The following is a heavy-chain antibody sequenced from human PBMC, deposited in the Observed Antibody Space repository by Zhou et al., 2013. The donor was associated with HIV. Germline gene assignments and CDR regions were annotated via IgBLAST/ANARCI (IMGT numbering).Heavy chain of an antibody. CDR3: ARAAYTSVVVVITGGIHYMDV. Sequence: QVQLVQSGAEVKKPGASVKVSCKASGYTFTSYGISWVRQAPGQGLEWMGWISAYNGNTNYAQKLQGRVTMTTDTSTSTAYMELRSLRSDDTAVYYCARAAYTSVVVVITGGIHYMDVWGKGTTVTVSS. CDR2: ISAYNGNT. CDR1: GYTFTSYG. D-gene: IGHD3-22*01. V-gene: IGHV1-18*01. J-gene: IGHJ6*03.